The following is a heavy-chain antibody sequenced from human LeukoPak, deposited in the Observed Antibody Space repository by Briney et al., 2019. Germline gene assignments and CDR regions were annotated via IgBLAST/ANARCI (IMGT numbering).Heavy chain of an antibody. CDR1: GGPISSYY. CDR3: ARHYRQWFGEFAQYYYYYGMDV. V-gene: IGHV4-59*08. J-gene: IGHJ6*02. D-gene: IGHD3-10*01. Sequence: SETLSLTCTVSGGPISSYYWSWIRQPPGKGLEWIGYIYYSGSTNYNPSLKSRVTISVDTSKNQFSLKLSSVTAADTAVYYCARHYRQWFGEFAQYYYYYGMDVWGQGTTVTVSS. CDR2: IYYSGST.